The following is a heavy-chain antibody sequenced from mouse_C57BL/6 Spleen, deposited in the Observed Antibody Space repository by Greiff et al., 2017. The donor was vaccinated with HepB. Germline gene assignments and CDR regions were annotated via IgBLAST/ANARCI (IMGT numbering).Heavy chain of an antibody. V-gene: IGHV14-3*01. Sequence: EVQLQQSVAELVRPGASVKLSCTASGFNIKNTYMHWVKQRPEQGLEWIGRIDPANGNTKYAPKFQGKATITADTSSNTAYLQPSSLTSEDTAIYYCARSTPHYYGSSHWYFDVWGTGTTVTVSS. CDR3: ARSTPHYYGSSHWYFDV. J-gene: IGHJ1*03. CDR1: GFNIKNTY. D-gene: IGHD1-1*01. CDR2: IDPANGNT.